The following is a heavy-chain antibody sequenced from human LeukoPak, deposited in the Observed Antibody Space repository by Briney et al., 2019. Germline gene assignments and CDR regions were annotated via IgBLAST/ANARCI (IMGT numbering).Heavy chain of an antibody. J-gene: IGHJ5*02. V-gene: IGHV3-30*02. Sequence: GGSLRLSCAASGFSFTNFGMPWVRPAPGKGLDWVAFIMYDGSIKFYADSVLGRFTISRDNSKNTLDLQMNSLRTEDTAVYYCVKESLEGDTWGQGTLVTVSS. CDR2: IMYDGSIK. CDR1: GFSFTNFG. D-gene: IGHD1-1*01. CDR3: VKESLEGDT.